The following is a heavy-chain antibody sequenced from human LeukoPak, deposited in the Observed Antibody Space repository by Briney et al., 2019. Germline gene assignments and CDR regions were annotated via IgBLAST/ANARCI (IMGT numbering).Heavy chain of an antibody. CDR3: ARGSYCSGGSCYLRWFDP. V-gene: IGHV1-18*04. CDR1: GYTFTSYG. J-gene: IGHJ5*02. CDR2: ISAYNGNT. Sequence: ASVKVSCKASGYTFTSYGISWVRQAPGQGVEWMGWISAYNGNTNYAQKLQGRVTMTPDTSTSTAYLELRSLRSDDTAVYYCARGSYCSGGSCYLRWFDPWGQGTLVTVSS. D-gene: IGHD2-15*01.